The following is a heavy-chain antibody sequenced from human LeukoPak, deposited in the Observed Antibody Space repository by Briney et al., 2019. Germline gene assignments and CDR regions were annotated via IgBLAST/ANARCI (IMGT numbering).Heavy chain of an antibody. Sequence: SETLSLTCTVSGDSINNSTYYWGWIRQPPGKGLEWVGSISYSGSTYYKSSLKSRVTISIDTSKNHFSLKLTSVTAADTAVYYCARHLWDTVTIPVVPFDYWGQGTLLTVSS. V-gene: IGHV4-39*01. CDR1: GDSINNSTYY. J-gene: IGHJ4*02. CDR3: ARHLWDTVTIPVVPFDY. CDR2: ISYSGST. D-gene: IGHD2-2*01.